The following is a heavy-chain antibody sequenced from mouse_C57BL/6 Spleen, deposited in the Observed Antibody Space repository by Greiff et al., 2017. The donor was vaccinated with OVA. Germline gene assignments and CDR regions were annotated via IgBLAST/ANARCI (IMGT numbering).Heavy chain of an antibody. CDR1: GYSITSGYY. V-gene: IGHV3-6*01. CDR3: ARGPDYYAMDY. Sequence: DVQLQESGPGLVKPSQSLSLTCSVTGYSITSGYYWNWIRQFPGNKLEWMGYISYDGSNNYNPSLKNRISITRDTSKNQFFLKLNSVTTEDTATYYCARGPDYYAMDYWGQGTSVTVSS. CDR2: ISYDGSN. J-gene: IGHJ4*01.